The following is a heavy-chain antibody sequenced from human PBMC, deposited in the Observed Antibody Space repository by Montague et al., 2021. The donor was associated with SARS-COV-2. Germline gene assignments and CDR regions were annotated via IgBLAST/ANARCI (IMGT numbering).Heavy chain of an antibody. Sequence: VKATKTLTLTCTFSGFSLSTSGMCVSWIRQPPGKALEWLALIXWDDDKYYSTSLKTRLTISKDTSNNQVVLTMTNMDPVDTATYCARLRVEMATMIGNYYYYGMDVWGQGTTVTVSS. CDR1: GFSLSTSGMC. D-gene: IGHD5-24*01. V-gene: IGHV2-70*01. CDR2: IXWDDDK. CDR3: ARLRVEMATMIGNYYYYGMDV. J-gene: IGHJ6*02.